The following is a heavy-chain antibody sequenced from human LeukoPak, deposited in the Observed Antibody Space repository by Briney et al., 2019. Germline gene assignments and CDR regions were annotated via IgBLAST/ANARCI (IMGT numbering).Heavy chain of an antibody. CDR1: GYSFTSHR. D-gene: IGHD2-15*01. CDR2: IYPGDSDT. Sequence: GESLKISCKGSGYSFTSHRIGWVRQMPGKGLEWVGIIYPGDSDTRYSRSFEGQVIISVDKTISTAYLQWSSLKASDTAVYYCARRYCSGGICYYFDQWGQGTLVTVSS. V-gene: IGHV5-51*06. J-gene: IGHJ4*02. CDR3: ARRYCSGGICYYFDQ.